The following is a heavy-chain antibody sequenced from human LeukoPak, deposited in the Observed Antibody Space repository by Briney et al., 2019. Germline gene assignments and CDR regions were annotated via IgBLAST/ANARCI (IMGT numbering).Heavy chain of an antibody. Sequence: GGSLRLSCAASGFTFSSYWMSWVRQAPGKGLEWVANIKEDGSEKNYVDSVKGRFTISRENAKNALYLQMNSLRAEDTAVYYCARDRGYSTFDYWGQGTLVTVSS. CDR3: ARDRGYSTFDY. CDR1: GFTFSSYW. J-gene: IGHJ4*02. V-gene: IGHV3-7*01. CDR2: IKEDGSEK. D-gene: IGHD4-23*01.